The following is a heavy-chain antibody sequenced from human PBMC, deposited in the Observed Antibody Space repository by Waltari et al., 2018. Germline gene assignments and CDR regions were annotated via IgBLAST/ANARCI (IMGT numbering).Heavy chain of an antibody. V-gene: IGHV1-2*02. CDR3: ARAIVVVIAPYYYYYMDV. CDR2: SNPNRGAI. D-gene: IGHD2-21*01. J-gene: IGHJ6*03. Sequence: QVQRVQSGTEGEQPEAPVKVSCKASGYTFTGYSTHWLRPAPGRGVEWKGGSNPNRGAINYAQKLQGRVTMTRDTSISTAYMELSRLRSDDTAVYYCARAIVVVIAPYYYYYMDVWGKGTTVTISS. CDR1: GYTFTGYS.